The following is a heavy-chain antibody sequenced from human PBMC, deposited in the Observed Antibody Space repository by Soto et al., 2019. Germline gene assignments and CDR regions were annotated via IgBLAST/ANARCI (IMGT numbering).Heavy chain of an antibody. J-gene: IGHJ6*02. Sequence: LRLSCAASGFTFSSYSMNWVRQAPGKGLEWVSSISSSSSYIYYADSVKGRFTISRDNAKNSLYLQMNSLRAEDTAVYYCARDLDLRTGTSDGMDVWGQGTTVTVSS. V-gene: IGHV3-21*01. CDR3: ARDLDLRTGTSDGMDV. CDR1: GFTFSSYS. D-gene: IGHD1-7*01. CDR2: ISSSSSYI.